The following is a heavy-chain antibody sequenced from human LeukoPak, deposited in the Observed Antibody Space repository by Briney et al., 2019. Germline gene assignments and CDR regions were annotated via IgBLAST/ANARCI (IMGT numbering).Heavy chain of an antibody. CDR2: ISWNGGSI. Sequence: GGSLRLSCAAPEFTFDDYGMHWVRQAPGKGLEWVSGISWNGGSIGYADSVKGRFTISRDNAKNSLYLQMNSLRAEDMAVYYCARRLGRYITGEGGYWFDYWGQGTLVTVSS. J-gene: IGHJ5*01. V-gene: IGHV3-9*03. CDR1: EFTFDDYG. CDR3: ARRLGRYITGEGGYWFDY. D-gene: IGHD1-14*01.